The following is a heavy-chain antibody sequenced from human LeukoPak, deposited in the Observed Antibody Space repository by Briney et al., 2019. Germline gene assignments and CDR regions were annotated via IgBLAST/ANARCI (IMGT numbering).Heavy chain of an antibody. CDR3: ARDHYNWTPDQGYKVFDY. J-gene: IGHJ4*02. Sequence: GRSLRLSCAASGFTFSHDWMSWVRQAPGKGLEWVASIKQDGSGEHYVDSVKGRFTISRDNAKNSLHLQMNSLRAEDTAVYYCARDHYNWTPDQGYKVFDYWGQGSLVTVSS. CDR2: IKQDGSGE. V-gene: IGHV3-7*01. D-gene: IGHD1-20*01. CDR1: GFTFSHDW.